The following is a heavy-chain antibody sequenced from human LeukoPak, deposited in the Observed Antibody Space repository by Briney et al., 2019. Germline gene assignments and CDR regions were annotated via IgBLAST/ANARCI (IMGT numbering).Heavy chain of an antibody. Sequence: SETLSLTCTVSGGSISSSSYYWGWIRQPPGKGLEWIGSIYYSGNTYYTPSLKSRVTISVDTSRNQFSLNLRFVTAADTAVYYCARHSRRDPGSLNWFDPWGQGTLVTVSS. CDR3: ARHSRRDPGSLNWFDP. V-gene: IGHV4-39*01. J-gene: IGHJ5*02. CDR1: GGSISSSSYY. CDR2: IYYSGNT. D-gene: IGHD1-14*01.